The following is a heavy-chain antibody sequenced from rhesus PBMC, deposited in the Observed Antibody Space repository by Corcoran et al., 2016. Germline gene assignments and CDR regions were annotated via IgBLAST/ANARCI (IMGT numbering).Heavy chain of an antibody. CDR2: ISCSMGSN. D-gene: IGHD6-25*01. Sequence: QVQLQESGPGLVKPSETLSLTCAVSGGSVSSRNWWSLIRQPPGKGLEWSVYISCSMGSNSYNTSLKSRGTTSTDTSKNQCSLKLSSVTAADTAVDYCASPPYSGRWNRDYWGQGVLVTVSS. J-gene: IGHJ4*01. CDR3: ASPPYSGRWNRDY. CDR1: GGSVSSRNW. V-gene: IGHV4-65*01.